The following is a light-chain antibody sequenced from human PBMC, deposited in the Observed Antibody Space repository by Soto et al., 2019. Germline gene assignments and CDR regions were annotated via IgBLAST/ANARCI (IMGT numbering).Light chain of an antibody. CDR1: SSDFGGSKY. V-gene: IGLV2-14*01. CDR3: SSYTTAYTLEV. J-gene: IGLJ3*02. Sequence: QSALTQPASVSGSPGQSITISCTGTSSDFGGSKYVSWYRQHPGKAPELLIYEVSIRPWGAATRFSGAKSGNTASLTISGLQAEDEGDYYCSSYTTAYTLEVFGGGTKVTVL. CDR2: EVS.